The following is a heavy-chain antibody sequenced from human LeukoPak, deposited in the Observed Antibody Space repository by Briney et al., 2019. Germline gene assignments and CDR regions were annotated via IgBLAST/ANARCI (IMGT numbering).Heavy chain of an antibody. CDR1: GSLFTNYW. D-gene: IGHD3-22*01. CDR3: ARSYYFDSSAYYHY. Sequence: GASLQISCKGSGSLFTNYWIGWVRQMPGKGLEWVGVIYPDDSDTRYSPSFQGRVTMSVDTSISTAYLQWSSLKASDTAIYYCARSYYFDSSAYYHYWGQGTLVTVSS. CDR2: IYPDDSDT. J-gene: IGHJ4*02. V-gene: IGHV5-51*01.